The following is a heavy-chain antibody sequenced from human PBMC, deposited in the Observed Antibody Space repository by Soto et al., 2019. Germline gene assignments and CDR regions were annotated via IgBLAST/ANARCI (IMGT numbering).Heavy chain of an antibody. D-gene: IGHD5-18*01. CDR1: GGSINSGGYC. Sequence: QVQLQESGPGLVKPSQTLSLTCTVSGGSINSGGYCWRWIRQHPGKGLDWIGCISYGGSTSYNPSLKSRVTISVDTSKNQFALKLSSVTAADTAVYDCSRGILVWGQGTLITVSS. V-gene: IGHV4-31*03. CDR2: ISYGGST. J-gene: IGHJ4*02. CDR3: SRGILV.